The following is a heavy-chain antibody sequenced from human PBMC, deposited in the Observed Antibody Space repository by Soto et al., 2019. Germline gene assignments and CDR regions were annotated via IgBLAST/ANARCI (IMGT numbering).Heavy chain of an antibody. CDR2: IYYSGST. J-gene: IGHJ5*02. CDR1: GGSISSSSYY. CDR3: ARRKSHGNNWFDP. Sequence: SETLSLTCTVSGGSISSSSYYWGWIRQPPGKGLEWIGSIYYSGSTYYNPSLKSRVTISVDTSKNQFSLKLSSVTAADTAVYYCARRKSHGNNWFDPWGQGTLVTVSS. V-gene: IGHV4-39*01.